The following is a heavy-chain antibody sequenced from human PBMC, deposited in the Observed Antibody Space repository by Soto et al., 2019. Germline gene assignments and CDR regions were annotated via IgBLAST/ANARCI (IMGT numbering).Heavy chain of an antibody. CDR1: GGSFSGYY. CDR2: INHSGST. Sequence: SETLSLTCAVCGGSFSGYYWSWIRQPPGKGLEWIGEINHSGSTNYNPSLKSRVTISVDTSKNQFSLKLSSVTAADTAVYYCARGRHPDSSQGSDSWRQGPLVTVSS. D-gene: IGHD2-21*01. V-gene: IGHV4-34*01. CDR3: ARGRHPDSSQGSDS. J-gene: IGHJ4*02.